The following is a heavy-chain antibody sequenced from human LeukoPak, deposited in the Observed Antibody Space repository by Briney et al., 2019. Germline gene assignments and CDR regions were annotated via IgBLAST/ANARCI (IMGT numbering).Heavy chain of an antibody. V-gene: IGHV4-34*09. D-gene: IGHD1-26*01. CDR3: ARDRFLVGRSAFDI. J-gene: IGHJ3*02. Sequence: SETLSLTCAVYGGSFSGYYWSWIRQPPGKGLEWIGEINHSGSTNYNPSLKSRVTISVDTSKNQFSLKLSSVTAADTAVYYCARDRFLVGRSAFDIWGQGTMVTVSS. CDR1: GGSFSGYY. CDR2: INHSGST.